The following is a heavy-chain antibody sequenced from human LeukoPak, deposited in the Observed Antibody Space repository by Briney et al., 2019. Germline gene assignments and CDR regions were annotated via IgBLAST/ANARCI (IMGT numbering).Heavy chain of an antibody. J-gene: IGHJ4*02. V-gene: IGHV1-2*02. CDR2: INPNSGGT. D-gene: IGHD3-3*01. Sequence: ASVKVSCKASGYTFTGYYMHWVRQAPGQGLEWMGWINPNSGGTNYAQKFQGRVTMTRDTSISTAYMELSRLRSDDTAVYYCARGYDFWSGYGQGLDYWGQGTLVTVSS. CDR1: GYTFTGYY. CDR3: ARGYDFWSGYGQGLDY.